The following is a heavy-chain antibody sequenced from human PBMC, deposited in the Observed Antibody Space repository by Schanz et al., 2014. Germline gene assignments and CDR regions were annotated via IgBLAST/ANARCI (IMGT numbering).Heavy chain of an antibody. J-gene: IGHJ3*02. CDR1: GFTASSHS. D-gene: IGHD3-10*01. CDR2: ISSASSTI. V-gene: IGHV3-48*01. Sequence: EVQLVESGGGLVKPGGSLRLSCGVSGFTASSHSMNWVRQAPGKGLEWVSYISSASSTINYADSVKGRFTISRDNAKNSLYLEMNSLRAEDTALYYCAKGRFGELSAFDIWGQGTMVTVSS. CDR3: AKGRFGELSAFDI.